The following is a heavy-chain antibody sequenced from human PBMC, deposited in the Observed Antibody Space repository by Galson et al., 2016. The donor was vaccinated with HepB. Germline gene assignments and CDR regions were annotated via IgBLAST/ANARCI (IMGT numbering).Heavy chain of an antibody. CDR1: GYTFTAYA. Sequence: SVKVSCKASGYTFTAYAIHWVRQAPGQRLGWMAWVNTAKGDTRYSQKLQGRVTLTRDTSATTASMELSSLRSEDTAVYYCARRLVGSYGNAFDIWDQGTLVTVSS. CDR2: VNTAKGDT. V-gene: IGHV1-3*04. CDR3: ARRLVGSYGNAFDI. D-gene: IGHD2-8*02. J-gene: IGHJ3*02.